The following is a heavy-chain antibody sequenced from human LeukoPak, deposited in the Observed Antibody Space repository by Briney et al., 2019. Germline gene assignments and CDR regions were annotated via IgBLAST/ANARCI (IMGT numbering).Heavy chain of an antibody. CDR1: GYTFIDYY. V-gene: IGHV1-8*02. CDR2: MNPNSGNT. D-gene: IGHD3-3*01. J-gene: IGHJ5*02. Sequence: ASVKVSCKTFGYTFIDYYLHWVRQATGQGLEWMGWMNPNSGNTGYAQKFQGRVTMTRNTSISTAYMELSSLRSEDTAVYYCARGCGYYDFWSGSYFNWFDPWGQGTLVTVSS. CDR3: ARGCGYYDFWSGSYFNWFDP.